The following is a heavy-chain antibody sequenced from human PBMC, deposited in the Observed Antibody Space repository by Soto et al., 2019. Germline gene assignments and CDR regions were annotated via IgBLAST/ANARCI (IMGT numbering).Heavy chain of an antibody. J-gene: IGHJ6*03. Sequence: SETLSLTCTVSGGSISSSSYYWGWIRQPPGKGLEWIGSIYYSGSTYYNPSLKSRVTISVDTSKNQFSLKLSSVTAADTAVYYCARSGCSSTSCYFYYYYYMDVWGKGTTVTVSS. D-gene: IGHD2-2*01. CDR1: GGSISSSSYY. CDR2: IYYSGST. V-gene: IGHV4-39*01. CDR3: ARSGCSSTSCYFYYYYYMDV.